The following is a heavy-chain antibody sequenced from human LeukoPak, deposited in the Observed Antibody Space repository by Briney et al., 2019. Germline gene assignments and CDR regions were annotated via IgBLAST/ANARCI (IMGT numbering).Heavy chain of an antibody. D-gene: IGHD3-9*01. Sequence: GGSLRLSCAASGFTVSSNYMSRVRQAPGKGLEWVSVFNSGGSTDYADSVKGRFTISRDTSKNTLYLQMNSLRVEDTAVYYCARSSHYDILTGYSEEDAFDIWGQGTMVTVSS. CDR2: FNSGGST. CDR3: ARSSHYDILTGYSEEDAFDI. J-gene: IGHJ3*02. CDR1: GFTVSSNY. V-gene: IGHV3-53*01.